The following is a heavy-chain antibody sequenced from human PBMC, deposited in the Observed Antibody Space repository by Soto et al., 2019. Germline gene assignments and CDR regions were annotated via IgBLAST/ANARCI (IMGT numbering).Heavy chain of an antibody. CDR2: IIPIFVTA. J-gene: IGHJ3*01. V-gene: IGHV1-69*01. Sequence: QVQLVQSGAEVKKPGSSVRVSCKSSGGPFSNYAISWVRQAPGQGLEWMGGIIPIFVTADYPQKFQDRVTSTADESTGTAYLELRSLRSEDTAVYYCARALEPRDRSGYAVDLWGQGTMVTVSS. D-gene: IGHD3-22*01. CDR3: ARALEPRDRSGYAVDL. CDR1: GGPFSNYA.